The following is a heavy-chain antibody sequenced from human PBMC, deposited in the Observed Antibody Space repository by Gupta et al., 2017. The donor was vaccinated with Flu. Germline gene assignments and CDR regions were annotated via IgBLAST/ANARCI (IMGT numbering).Heavy chain of an antibody. CDR1: GFTFSGSA. J-gene: IGHJ6*02. CDR2: IRSKANSYAT. Sequence: EVQLVESGGGLVQPGGSLKLSCAASGFTFSGSAMHWVRQASGKGLEWVGRIRSKANSYATAYAASVKGSFTISRDDSKNTAYLQMNSLKSGDTAVYYCTNSEGHGMAVWGQGTTVTVAS. D-gene: IGHD2-21*01. V-gene: IGHV3-73*01. CDR3: TNSEGHGMAV.